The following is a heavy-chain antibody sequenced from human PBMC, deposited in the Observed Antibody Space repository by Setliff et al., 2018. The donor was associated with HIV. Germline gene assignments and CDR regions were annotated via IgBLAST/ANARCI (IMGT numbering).Heavy chain of an antibody. V-gene: IGHV3-73*01. Sequence: GGSLRLSCAASGFSNSALHWVRQAPGQGLEWVGRIRSKANNYATEYGASVKGRFIISRDDSKNMAYLQMNSLRTEDTAIYYCTRRHGSFDYWGLGTLVTVSS. D-gene: IGHD2-15*01. CDR1: GFSNSA. CDR3: TRRHGSFDY. J-gene: IGHJ4*02. CDR2: IRSKANNYAT.